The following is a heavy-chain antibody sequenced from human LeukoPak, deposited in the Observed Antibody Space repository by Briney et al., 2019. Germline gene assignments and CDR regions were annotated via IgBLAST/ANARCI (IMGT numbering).Heavy chain of an antibody. J-gene: IGHJ4*02. CDR1: GFTFSGSA. CDR3: TRRMTTTDY. CDR2: IRSKANSYAT. V-gene: IGHV3-73*01. Sequence: GGSLRLSCAASGFTFSGSAMHWVRQASGKGLEWVGRIRSKANSYATAYAASVKGRFTISRDDSKNTAYLQMNSLKTEDTAVYYCTRRMTTTDYWGQGTLVTVSS. D-gene: IGHD4-17*01.